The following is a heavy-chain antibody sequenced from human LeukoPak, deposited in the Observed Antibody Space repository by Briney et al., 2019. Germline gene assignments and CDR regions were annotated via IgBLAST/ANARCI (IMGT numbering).Heavy chain of an antibody. CDR3: ARVDCSSTSCYEFDY. CDR1: GFTFSDYY. D-gene: IGHD2-2*01. CDR2: IRSSGSTI. J-gene: IGHJ4*02. Sequence: GGSLRLSCAASGFTFSDYYMSWIRQAPGKGLEWVSYIRSSGSTIYYADSVKGRFTISRDNAKNSLYLQMNSLRAEDTAVYYCARVDCSSTSCYEFDYWGQGTLVTVSS. V-gene: IGHV3-11*04.